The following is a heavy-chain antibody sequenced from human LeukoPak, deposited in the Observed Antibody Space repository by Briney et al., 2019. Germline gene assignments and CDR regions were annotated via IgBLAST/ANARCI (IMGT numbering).Heavy chain of an antibody. Sequence: SGPMLLKPTPTLTVTCTFSGFSLSTSGVGVGWIRQPPGKALEWLALIYWDDDKRYSPSLKSRLTITKDTSKTQVFLTMTNMDPVHTAPYYCAQKLMVPYPNGSMYMDVWGKGTTVTVSS. CDR1: GFSLSTSGVG. V-gene: IGHV2-5*02. CDR3: AQKLMVPYPNGSMYMDV. CDR2: IYWDDDK. D-gene: IGHD2-8*01. J-gene: IGHJ6*03.